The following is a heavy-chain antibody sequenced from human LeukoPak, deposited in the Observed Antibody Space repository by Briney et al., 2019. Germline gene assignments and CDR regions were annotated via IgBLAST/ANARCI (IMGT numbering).Heavy chain of an antibody. Sequence: SVKVSCKASGYTFTGYYMHWVRQAPGQGLEWMGRIIPILGIANYAQKFQGRVTITADKSTSTAYMELSSLRSEDTAVYYCASNCSSTSCYTRTLYYYYGMDVWGQGTTVTVSS. D-gene: IGHD2-2*02. CDR1: GYTFTGYY. V-gene: IGHV1-69*02. J-gene: IGHJ6*02. CDR2: IIPILGIA. CDR3: ASNCSSTSCYTRTLYYYYGMDV.